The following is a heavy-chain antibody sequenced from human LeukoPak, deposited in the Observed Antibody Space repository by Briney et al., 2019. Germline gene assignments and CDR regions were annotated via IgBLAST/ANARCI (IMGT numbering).Heavy chain of an antibody. D-gene: IGHD3-22*01. Sequence: PSENLSLTCTVSGGSISSYYWSWIPQPPGKGLEWIGYIYYSGSTNYNPSLKSRVTMSVDTSKNQFSLKLSSVTAADTAVYYCGRVPHPLHYDSSGYFFDYWGQGSLVTVSS. CDR1: GGSISSYY. J-gene: IGHJ4*02. CDR2: IYYSGST. CDR3: GRVPHPLHYDSSGYFFDY. V-gene: IGHV4-59*01.